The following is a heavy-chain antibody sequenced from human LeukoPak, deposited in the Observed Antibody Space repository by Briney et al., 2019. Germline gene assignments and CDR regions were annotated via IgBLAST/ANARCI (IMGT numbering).Heavy chain of an antibody. J-gene: IGHJ4*02. D-gene: IGHD3-22*01. CDR3: AREYYDSSGYYVDDY. Sequence: ASVKVSCKASGGTFSSYAISWVRQAPGQGLEWMGGIIPIFGTANYAQKFQGRVTITADESTSTAYMELSSLRSEDTAVYYCAREYYDSSGYYVDDYWGQGTLVTVSS. CDR1: GGTFSSYA. V-gene: IGHV1-69*01. CDR2: IIPIFGTA.